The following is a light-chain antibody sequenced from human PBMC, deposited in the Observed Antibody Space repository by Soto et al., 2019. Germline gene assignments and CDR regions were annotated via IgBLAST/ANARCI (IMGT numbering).Light chain of an antibody. CDR3: QQAYSRVT. J-gene: IGKJ1*01. CDR2: AAS. CDR1: QSIGSR. Sequence: DIQMTQSPSSLSASVGDSVIITCRASQSIGSRLSWYQQKPGKAANLLVYAASRLRSGVPSRFSGSKSGIDFTLTISDLQPEDFANYYCQQAYSRVTFGQGTRVEIK. V-gene: IGKV1-39*01.